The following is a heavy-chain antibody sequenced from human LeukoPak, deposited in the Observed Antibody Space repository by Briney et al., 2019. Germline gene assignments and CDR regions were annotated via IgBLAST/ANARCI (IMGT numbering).Heavy chain of an antibody. J-gene: IGHJ4*02. CDR1: GYTFTGYY. Sequence: ASVKVSCKASGYTFTGYYMHWVRQAPGQGLEWMGWINPNSGGTNYAQKFQGRVNMTRDTSISTAYMELSRLRSDDTAVYYCARGGRQAIAVAGPAWTYWGQGTLVTVSS. V-gene: IGHV1-2*02. D-gene: IGHD6-19*01. CDR2: INPNSGGT. CDR3: ARGGRQAIAVAGPAWTY.